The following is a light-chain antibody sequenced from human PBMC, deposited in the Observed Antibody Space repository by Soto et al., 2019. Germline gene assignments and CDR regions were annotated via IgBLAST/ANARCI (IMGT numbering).Light chain of an antibody. CDR1: QAISNY. Sequence: DIPMTQSPSSLSASVGDRVTITCRASQAISNYLAWYQQKPGKVPKLLIYAASTLQSGVPSRFSGSGSGTDFTLSISSLQPEDVATYYYQKYNSAPITFGQGTRLEIK. J-gene: IGKJ5*01. V-gene: IGKV1-27*01. CDR3: QKYNSAPIT. CDR2: AAS.